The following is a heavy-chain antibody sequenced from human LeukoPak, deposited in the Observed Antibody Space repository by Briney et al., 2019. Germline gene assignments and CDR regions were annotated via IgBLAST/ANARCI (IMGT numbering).Heavy chain of an antibody. CDR2: IYYSGST. Sequence: SETLSLTCTVSGGSISSYYWSWIRQPPGKGLKWIGYIYYSGSTNYNPSLKSRVTISVDTSKNQFSLKLSSVTAADTAVYYCARENWNPSVFDYWGQGTLVTVSS. CDR1: GGSISSYY. D-gene: IGHD1-1*01. CDR3: ARENWNPSVFDY. J-gene: IGHJ4*02. V-gene: IGHV4-59*01.